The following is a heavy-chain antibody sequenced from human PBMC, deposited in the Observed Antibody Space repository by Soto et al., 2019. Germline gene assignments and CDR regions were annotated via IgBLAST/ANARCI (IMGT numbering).Heavy chain of an antibody. CDR1: GFTFSSYG. J-gene: IGHJ5*02. Sequence: GGSLRLSCAASGFTFSSYGMHWVRQAPGKGLEWVAVISYDGSNKYYADSVKGRFTISRDNSKSTPYLQMNSLRAEDTAVYYCAKGNPLGPDWFDPWGKGTLVTVSS. CDR3: AKGNPLGPDWFDP. CDR2: ISYDGSNK. V-gene: IGHV3-30*18.